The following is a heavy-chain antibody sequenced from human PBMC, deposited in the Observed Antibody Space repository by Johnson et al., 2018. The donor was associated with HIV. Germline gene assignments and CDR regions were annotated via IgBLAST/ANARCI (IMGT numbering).Heavy chain of an antibody. J-gene: IGHJ3*02. D-gene: IGHD1-26*01. CDR1: GFTVSSNY. Sequence: VQLVESGGGLIQPGGSLRLSCAASGFTVSSNYMSWVRQAPGKGLEWVSVIYSVGSTYYADSVKGRFTISRDNSKNTLYLQMNSLRAEDTAVYYCARDRPPGATLSDAFDIWGQGTMVTVSS. V-gene: IGHV3-53*01. CDR3: ARDRPPGATLSDAFDI. CDR2: IYSVGST.